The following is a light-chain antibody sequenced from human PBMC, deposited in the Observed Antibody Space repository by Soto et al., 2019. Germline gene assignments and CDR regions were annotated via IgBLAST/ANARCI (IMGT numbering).Light chain of an antibody. CDR1: QSINNF. CDR2: DVS. Sequence: EIVLTQSPATLSLSPGERATLSCRASQSINNFIAWYQQKSGQPPRLVIYDVSKRATGIPARFSGSGSGTDFTLSISILEPEDFAVYVCQQRSNWPPTWTFGPGTKVEVK. CDR3: QQRSNWPPTWT. J-gene: IGKJ1*01. V-gene: IGKV3-11*01.